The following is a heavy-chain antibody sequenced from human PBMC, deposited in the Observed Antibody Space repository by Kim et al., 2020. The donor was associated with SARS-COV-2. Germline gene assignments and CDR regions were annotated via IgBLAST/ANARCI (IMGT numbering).Heavy chain of an antibody. Sequence: VDTVKGRFTISRDNSKNTLYLQMNSLRAEDTAVYYCAREYGDYGDYYFDYWGQGTLVTVSS. D-gene: IGHD4-17*01. CDR3: AREYGDYGDYYFDY. J-gene: IGHJ4*02. V-gene: IGHV3-30*01.